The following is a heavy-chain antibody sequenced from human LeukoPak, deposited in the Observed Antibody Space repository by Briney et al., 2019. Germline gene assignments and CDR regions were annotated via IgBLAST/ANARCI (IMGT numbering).Heavy chain of an antibody. J-gene: IGHJ4*02. D-gene: IGHD3-22*01. CDR2: IDWDDDK. CDR3: ARDSSGYSGYFDY. V-gene: IGHV2-70*11. CDR1: GFSLSTSGMC. Sequence: SGPALVKPTQTLTLTCTFSGFSLSTSGMCVSWIRQPPGKALEWLARIDWDDDKYYSTSLKTRFTISKDTSKNQVVLTMTNMDPVDTATYYCARDSSGYSGYFDYWGQGTLVTVSS.